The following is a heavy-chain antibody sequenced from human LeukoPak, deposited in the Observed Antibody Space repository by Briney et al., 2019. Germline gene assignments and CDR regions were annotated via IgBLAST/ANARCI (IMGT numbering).Heavy chain of an antibody. D-gene: IGHD6-19*01. V-gene: IGHV3-30*04. CDR3: AREDRGWYPAY. Sequence: GRSLRLSCAASGFGFGDYAMHWVRQAPGKGLEWVALISYDGRDEYYADSVKGRFTISRDNPKNTVSLQMNSLRPEDTAVYYCAREDRGWYPAYWGQGTLVTVSS. CDR2: ISYDGRDE. CDR1: GFGFGDYA. J-gene: IGHJ4*02.